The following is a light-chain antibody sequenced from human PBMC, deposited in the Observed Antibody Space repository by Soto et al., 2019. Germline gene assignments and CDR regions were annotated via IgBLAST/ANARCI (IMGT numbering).Light chain of an antibody. CDR1: TGAVTGGHY. V-gene: IGLV7-46*01. J-gene: IGLJ3*02. Sequence: QAVMTQEPSLTVSPGGTVTLTCGSSTGAVTGGHYPYWFQQKPGQAPRTLIYDTSNKHSWTPARFSGSLLGGKAALTLSGAQPEDDAEYYCLLSYSGWVFGGGTKLTVL. CDR2: DTS. CDR3: LLSYSGWV.